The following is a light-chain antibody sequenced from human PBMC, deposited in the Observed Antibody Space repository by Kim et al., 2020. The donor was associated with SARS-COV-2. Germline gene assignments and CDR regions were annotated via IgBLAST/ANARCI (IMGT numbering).Light chain of an antibody. CDR2: EDN. J-gene: IGLJ3*02. V-gene: IGLV6-57*04. CDR3: QSYDISNQGRV. Sequence: LTQPHSVSESPGKTVTISCTRSSGNIASNYVLWFQQRPGSAPTTVIYEDNQRPSGVPDRFSGSIDSSSNSASLTISGLKTEDEADYYCQSYDISNQGRVFGGGTQLTVL. CDR1: SGNIASNY.